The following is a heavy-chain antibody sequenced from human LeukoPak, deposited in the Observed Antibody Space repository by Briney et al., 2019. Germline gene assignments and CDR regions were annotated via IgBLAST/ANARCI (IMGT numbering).Heavy chain of an antibody. D-gene: IGHD1-26*01. CDR2: ISGSGGST. V-gene: IGHV3-23*01. CDR3: AKDDIVGATGNWFDP. CDR1: GFTFSSYA. J-gene: IGHJ5*02. Sequence: PGGSLRLSCAASGFTFSSYAMSWVRQAPGKGLEWVSAISGSGGSTYYADSVKGRFTISRDNSKNTLYLQMNSLRAEDTAVYCCAKDDIVGATGNWFDPWGQGTLVTVSS.